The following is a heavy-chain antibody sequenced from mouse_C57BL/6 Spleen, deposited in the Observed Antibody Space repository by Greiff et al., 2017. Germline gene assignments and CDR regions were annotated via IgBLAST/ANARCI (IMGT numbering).Heavy chain of an antibody. J-gene: IGHJ3*01. Sequence: QVQLQQPGAELVMPGASVKLSCKASGYTFTSYWMHWVKQRPGQGLEWIGEIDPSDSYTNYNQKFKGKSTLTVDKSSSTAYMQLSTLTSEDSAVYECARQRYNNYVFAYWGQGTLVNVSA. V-gene: IGHV1-69*01. CDR3: ARQRYNNYVFAY. CDR1: GYTFTSYW. CDR2: IDPSDSYT. D-gene: IGHD2-5*01.